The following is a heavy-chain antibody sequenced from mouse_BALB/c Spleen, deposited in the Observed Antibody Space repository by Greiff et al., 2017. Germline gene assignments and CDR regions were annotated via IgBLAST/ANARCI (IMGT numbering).Heavy chain of an antibody. D-gene: IGHD1-1*01. V-gene: IGHV5-9-3*01. CDR2: ISSGGSYT. J-gene: IGHJ1*01. CDR3: ARQTVDWYFDV. CDR1: GFTFSSYA. Sequence: EVQVVESGGGLVKPGGSLKLSCAASGFTFSSYAMSWVRQTPEKRLEWVATISSGGSYTYYPDSVKGRFTISRDNAKNTLYLQMSSLRSEDTAMYYCARQTVDWYFDVWGAGTTVTVSS.